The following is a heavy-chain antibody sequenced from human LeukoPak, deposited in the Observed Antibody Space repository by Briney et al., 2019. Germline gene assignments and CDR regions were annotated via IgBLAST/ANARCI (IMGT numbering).Heavy chain of an antibody. CDR2: ISGNGGST. J-gene: IGHJ3*02. V-gene: IGHV3-23*01. D-gene: IGHD3-3*01. CDR3: AKGYDFWSGYYTGDAFDI. Sequence: GGSLRLSCAASGFSFSSYAMSWVRQAPGKGLEWVSSISGNGGSTYYADSVKGRFAISRDNSKNTLYLQMNSLRAEDTAVYYCAKGYDFWSGYYTGDAFDIWGQGTMVTVSS. CDR1: GFSFSSYA.